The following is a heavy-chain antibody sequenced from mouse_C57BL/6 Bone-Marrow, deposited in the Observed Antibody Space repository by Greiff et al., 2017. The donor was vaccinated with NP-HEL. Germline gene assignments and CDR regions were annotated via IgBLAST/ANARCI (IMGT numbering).Heavy chain of an antibody. J-gene: IGHJ4*01. CDR3: ARSPLYYGSSYCYYAMDY. D-gene: IGHD1-1*01. V-gene: IGHV5-17*01. Sequence: DVMLVESGGGLVKPGGSLKLSCAASGFTFSDYGMHWVRQAPEKGLEWVAYISSGSSTIYYADTVKGRFTISRDNAKNNLFLQMTSLRSEDTAMYYCARSPLYYGSSYCYYAMDYWGQGTSVTVSS. CDR1: GFTFSDYG. CDR2: ISSGSSTI.